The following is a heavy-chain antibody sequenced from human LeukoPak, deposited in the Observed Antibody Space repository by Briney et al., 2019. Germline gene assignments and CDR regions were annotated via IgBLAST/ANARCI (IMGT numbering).Heavy chain of an antibody. CDR3: ARLPAYCSSTSCYYDY. V-gene: IGHV3-48*04. CDR2: ISSASGSI. Sequence: GGSLRLSCAASGFTFSSYSMNWVRQAPGKGLEWVSYISSASGSIYYADSVTGRFTISRDNAKNSLFLQMNSLRAEDTAVYYCARLPAYCSSTSCYYDYWGQGTLVTVSS. J-gene: IGHJ4*02. D-gene: IGHD2-2*01. CDR1: GFTFSSYS.